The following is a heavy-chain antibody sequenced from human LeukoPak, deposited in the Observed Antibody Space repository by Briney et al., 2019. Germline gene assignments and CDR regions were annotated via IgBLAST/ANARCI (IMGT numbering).Heavy chain of an antibody. Sequence: PGGSLRLSCAASGFTLSSYLMSWVRQAPGRGLEWVANINKDGSEETYLDSVKGRFTVSRDNAENSLFLQMNSLRGDDTAVYYCARSNPNRNALDLWGQGTMVTISS. V-gene: IGHV3-7*01. J-gene: IGHJ3*01. CDR1: GFTLSSYL. CDR2: INKDGSEE. CDR3: ARSNPNRNALDL. D-gene: IGHD1-14*01.